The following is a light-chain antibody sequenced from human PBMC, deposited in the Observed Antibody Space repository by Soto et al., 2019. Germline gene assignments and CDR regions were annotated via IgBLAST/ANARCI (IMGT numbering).Light chain of an antibody. CDR2: EVS. Sequence: SALTQPPSASGSPGQSVTISCTGTSSDVGGYNYVSWYQQHPGKAPKLMIYEVSKRPSGVPDRFSGSKSGNTASLTVSGLQAEHEADYYCNSYAGSNNWVFGGGTKLTVL. J-gene: IGLJ3*02. V-gene: IGLV2-8*01. CDR1: SSDVGGYNY. CDR3: NSYAGSNNWV.